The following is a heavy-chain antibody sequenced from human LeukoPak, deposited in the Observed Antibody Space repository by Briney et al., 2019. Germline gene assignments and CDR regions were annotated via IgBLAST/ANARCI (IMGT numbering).Heavy chain of an antibody. CDR3: ARVGGIVVVPAAINPIDY. J-gene: IGHJ4*02. CDR1: GYTFTSYG. D-gene: IGHD2-2*01. Sequence: EASVKVSCKASGYTFTSYGISWVRQAPGQGLEWMGWISAYNGNTNYAQKLQGRVTMTTDTSTSTAYMELRSLRSDDTAVYYCARVGGIVVVPAAINPIDYWGQGTLFTVSS. CDR2: ISAYNGNT. V-gene: IGHV1-18*01.